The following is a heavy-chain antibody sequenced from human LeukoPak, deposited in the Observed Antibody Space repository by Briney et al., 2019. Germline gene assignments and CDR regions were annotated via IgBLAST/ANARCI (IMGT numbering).Heavy chain of an antibody. V-gene: IGHV1-8*01. D-gene: IGHD2-2*01. CDR3: ARGHKGQYRLLSKKYYFDY. CDR1: GYTFTSYD. J-gene: IGHJ4*02. CDR2: MNPNSGNT. Sequence: ASVKVSCKASGYTFTSYDINWVRQATGQGLEWMGWMNPNSGNTGYAQKFQGRVTMTRNTSISTAYMELSSLRSEDTAVYYCARGHKGQYRLLSKKYYFDYWGQGTLVTVSS.